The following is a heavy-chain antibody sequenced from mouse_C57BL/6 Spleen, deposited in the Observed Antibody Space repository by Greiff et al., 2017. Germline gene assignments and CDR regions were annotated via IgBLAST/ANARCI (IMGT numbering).Heavy chain of an antibody. V-gene: IGHV1-39*01. CDR1: GYSFTDYN. Sequence: EVKLVESGPELVKPGASVKISCKASGYSFTDYNMNWVKQSNGKSLEWIGVINPNYGTTSYNQKFKGKATLTVDQSSSTAYMQLNSLTSEDSAVYYCARTGDYDEGGAMDYWGQGTSVTVSS. J-gene: IGHJ4*01. CDR3: ARTGDYDEGGAMDY. CDR2: INPNYGTT. D-gene: IGHD2-4*01.